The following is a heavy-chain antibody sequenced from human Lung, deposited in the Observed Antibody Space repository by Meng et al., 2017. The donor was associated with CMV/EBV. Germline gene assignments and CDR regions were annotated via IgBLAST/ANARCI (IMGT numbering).Heavy chain of an antibody. Sequence: GGSXRLXCAASGFTFSNYAMHWVRQAPGKGLDWVAVISSDGSNKEYADPVKGRFTISRDNSKNTLYLHMNSLRAEDTAVYYCARDRLYYYDTSGYYYPRYFQHWXQGTLVTVSS. J-gene: IGHJ1*01. V-gene: IGHV3-30*04. D-gene: IGHD3-22*01. CDR1: GFTFSNYA. CDR2: ISSDGSNK. CDR3: ARDRLYYYDTSGYYYPRYFQH.